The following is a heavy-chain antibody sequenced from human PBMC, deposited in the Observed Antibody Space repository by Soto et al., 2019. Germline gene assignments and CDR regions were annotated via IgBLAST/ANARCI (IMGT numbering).Heavy chain of an antibody. J-gene: IGHJ6*02. CDR1: GYTFTSYG. CDR2: ISAYNGNT. CDR3: ARDLEIAAAGYYYYYGMDV. V-gene: IGHV1-18*04. Sequence: ASVKVSCKASGYTFTSYGISWVRQAPGQGLEWMGWISAYNGNTNYAQKLQGRVTMTTDTSTSTAYMELRSLRSDDTAVYYCARDLEIAAAGYYYYYGMDVWGQGTTVTGSS. D-gene: IGHD6-13*01.